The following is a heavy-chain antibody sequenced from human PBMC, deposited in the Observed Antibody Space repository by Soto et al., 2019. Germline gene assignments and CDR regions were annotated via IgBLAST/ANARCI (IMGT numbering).Heavy chain of an antibody. V-gene: IGHV4-31*03. CDR3: ARRTTVVTSMRPTDAFDI. Sequence: SETLSLTGTVSGGSISSGCYYWSWIRQHPGKGLEWIGYIYYSGSTYYNPSLKSRVTISVDTSKNQFSLKLSSVTAADTAVYYCARRTTVVTSMRPTDAFDIAGQGTMVNVSS. J-gene: IGHJ3*02. CDR2: IYYSGST. D-gene: IGHD4-17*01. CDR1: GGSISSGCYY.